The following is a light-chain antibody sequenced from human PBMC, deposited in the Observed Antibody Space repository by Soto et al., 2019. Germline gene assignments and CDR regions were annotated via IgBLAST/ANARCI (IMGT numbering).Light chain of an antibody. CDR1: QSVLYSSNNKNY. CDR2: WAS. V-gene: IGKV4-1*01. Sequence: DIVMTQSPDSLAVSLGERATINCKSSQSVLYSSNNKNYLAWYQQKPGQPPKLLIYWASTRESGVPDRFSGSGSGTDFTLIISSLQSEDSAVYYCQQYNNWPLTFGQGTKVDIK. J-gene: IGKJ1*01. CDR3: QQYNNWPLT.